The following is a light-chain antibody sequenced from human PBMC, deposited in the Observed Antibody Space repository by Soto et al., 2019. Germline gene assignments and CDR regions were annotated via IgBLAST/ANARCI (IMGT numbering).Light chain of an antibody. CDR1: SSNIGSNY. CDR2: RNN. Sequence: QSVLTQQPSASGTPGQRVTISCSGSSSNIGSNYVYWYPQLPGTAPKLLIYRNNQRPSGVPDRFSGSKSGTSASLAISGLRSEDEADYYCAAWDDSLSGWVFGGGTQLTVL. CDR3: AAWDDSLSGWV. J-gene: IGLJ3*02. V-gene: IGLV1-47*01.